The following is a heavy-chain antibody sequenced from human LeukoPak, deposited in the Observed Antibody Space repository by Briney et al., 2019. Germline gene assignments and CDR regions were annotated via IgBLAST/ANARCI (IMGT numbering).Heavy chain of an antibody. CDR2: ISGSGDDT. D-gene: IGHD2-2*01. V-gene: IGHV3-23*01. Sequence: GGSLRLSCAASGFSLSSYAMSWVRQAPGKGLEWVSSISGSGDDTYTADSVKGRFTITRDNSKKTLFLQMTSLRDGDTAVYYCARSLRHCTSTSCSLYYYMDVWGKGTTVTVSS. CDR1: GFSLSSYA. J-gene: IGHJ6*03. CDR3: ARSLRHCTSTSCSLYYYMDV.